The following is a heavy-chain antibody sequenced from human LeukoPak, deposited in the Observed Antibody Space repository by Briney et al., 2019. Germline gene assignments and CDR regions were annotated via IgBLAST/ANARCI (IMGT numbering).Heavy chain of an antibody. CDR1: GGSISSYY. Sequence: ETLSLTCTVSGGSISSYYWSWIRQPPGKGLEWIGYIYYSGSTNYNPSLKSRVTISVDTSKNQFSLKLSSVTAADTAVYYCARRRDYVWGSYRQNWFDPWGQGTLVTVSS. D-gene: IGHD3-16*02. CDR3: ARRRDYVWGSYRQNWFDP. J-gene: IGHJ5*02. CDR2: IYYSGST. V-gene: IGHV4-59*12.